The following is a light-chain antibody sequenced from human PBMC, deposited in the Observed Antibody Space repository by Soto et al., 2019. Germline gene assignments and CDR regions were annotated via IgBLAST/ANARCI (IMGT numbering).Light chain of an antibody. CDR3: SSYSSVSTDV. CDR2: DVS. J-gene: IGLJ1*01. Sequence: QSALTQPASVSGSPGQSITISCTGTSSDVGAYNYDSWYQQYPGEAPKVIIYDVSHRPAGVSNRFAGSKSGNTASLTISGHQEQDEAYYYCSSYSSVSTDVFGTGTKLTVL. V-gene: IGLV2-14*01. CDR1: SSDVGAYNY.